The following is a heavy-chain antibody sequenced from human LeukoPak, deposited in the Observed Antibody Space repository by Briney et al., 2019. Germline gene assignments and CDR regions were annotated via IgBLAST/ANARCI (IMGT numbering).Heavy chain of an antibody. Sequence: SETLSLTCAVSGGSISSSNWWSWVRPPPGKGLEWIGEIYHSGSTNYNPSLKSRVTISVDKSKNQFSLKLSSVTAADTAVYYCARANYYDSSGYYYNAFDIWGQGTMVTVSP. D-gene: IGHD3-22*01. J-gene: IGHJ3*02. CDR3: ARANYYDSSGYYYNAFDI. CDR2: IYHSGST. V-gene: IGHV4-4*02. CDR1: GGSISSSNW.